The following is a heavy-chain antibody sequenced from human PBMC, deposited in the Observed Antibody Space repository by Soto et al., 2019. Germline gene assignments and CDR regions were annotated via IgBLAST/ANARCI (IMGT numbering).Heavy chain of an antibody. J-gene: IGHJ6*02. CDR1: GFTFRRYP. V-gene: IGHV3-30-3*01. Sequence: GGSLRLSCAATGFTFRRYPLLWVRQAPCTGLEWVAVISYDGSNKYYADSVKGRFTSSRDNSKNTLYLQMNSLRAEDTAVYYCARDRYGYGYVGDTLHYYYYYGMGVWGQGTTVTVSS. CDR2: ISYDGSNK. CDR3: ARDRYGYGYVGDTLHYYYYYGMGV. D-gene: IGHD5-18*01.